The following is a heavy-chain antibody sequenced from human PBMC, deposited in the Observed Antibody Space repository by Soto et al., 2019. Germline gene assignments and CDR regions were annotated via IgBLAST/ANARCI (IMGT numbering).Heavy chain of an antibody. CDR3: ARPVTTPLNWFDP. J-gene: IGHJ5*02. V-gene: IGHV4-39*01. CDR2: IYYSGST. CDR1: GGSISSSSYY. Sequence: SETLSLTCTVSGGSISSSSYYWGWIRQPPGKGLEWIGGIYYSGSTYYNPSLKSRVTISVDTSKNQFSLKLSSVTAADTAVYYCARPVTTPLNWFDPWGQGTLVTVSS. D-gene: IGHD4-17*01.